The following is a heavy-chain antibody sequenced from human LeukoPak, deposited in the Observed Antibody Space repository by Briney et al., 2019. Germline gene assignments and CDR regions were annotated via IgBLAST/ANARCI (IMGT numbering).Heavy chain of an antibody. V-gene: IGHV1-18*01. J-gene: IGHJ4*02. CDR1: GYTSTSYG. CDR2: ISAYNGNT. Sequence: ASVKVSCKASGYTSTSYGISWVRQAPGQGLEWMGWISAYNGNTNYAQKLQGRVTMTTDTSTSTAYMELRSLRSDDTAVYYCARDGPGIAAAGYFRASADYWGQGTLVTVSS. D-gene: IGHD6-13*01. CDR3: ARDGPGIAAAGYFRASADY.